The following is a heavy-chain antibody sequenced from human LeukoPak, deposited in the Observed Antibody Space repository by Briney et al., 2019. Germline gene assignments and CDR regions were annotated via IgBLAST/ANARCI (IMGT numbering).Heavy chain of an antibody. Sequence: GGSLRLSCVASGFTFSTYGMGWVRQAPGKGPEWVAAISTDAHSTYYADSVKGRFTISRDNSKTTLYLQMNTLRAEDTAVYYCAKGHTGYFFTIDNWGQGTLVTVSS. CDR2: ISTDAHST. D-gene: IGHD5-12*01. V-gene: IGHV3-23*01. J-gene: IGHJ4*02. CDR3: AKGHTGYFFTIDN. CDR1: GFTFSTYG.